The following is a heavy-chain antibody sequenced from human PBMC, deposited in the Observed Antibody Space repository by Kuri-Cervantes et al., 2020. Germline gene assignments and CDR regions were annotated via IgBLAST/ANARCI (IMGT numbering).Heavy chain of an antibody. D-gene: IGHD6-6*01. J-gene: IGHJ6*03. Sequence: GGSLRLSCAASGFTFSSYTMSWVRQAPGKGLEWVSGISSSGGKTFYADSVKGRFTISRDNAKNTLYLQMNSLRAEDTAVYYCARDSSSLYYMDVWGKGTTVTVSS. CDR1: GFTFSSYT. CDR3: ARDSSSLYYMDV. V-gene: IGHV3-23*01. CDR2: ISSSGGKT.